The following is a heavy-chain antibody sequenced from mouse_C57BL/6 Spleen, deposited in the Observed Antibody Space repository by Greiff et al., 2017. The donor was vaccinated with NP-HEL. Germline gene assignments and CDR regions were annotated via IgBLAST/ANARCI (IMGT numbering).Heavy chain of an antibody. Sequence: VQLQQSGAELVKPGASVKISCKASGYAFSSYWMNWVKQRPGKGLEWIGQIYPGDGDTNYNGKFKGKATLTADKSSSTAYMQLSSLTSEDSAVYFCARDYGRKSGGYFDVWGTGTTVTVSS. J-gene: IGHJ1*03. V-gene: IGHV1-80*01. CDR1: GYAFSSYW. CDR2: IYPGDGDT. CDR3: ARDYGRKSGGYFDV. D-gene: IGHD1-1*01.